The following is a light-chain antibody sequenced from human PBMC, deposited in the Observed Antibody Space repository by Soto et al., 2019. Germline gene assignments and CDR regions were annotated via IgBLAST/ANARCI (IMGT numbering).Light chain of an antibody. V-gene: IGKV3-11*01. Sequence: EIVLTQSPATLSLSPGERVTLSCRASQSVSSYLAWYQQKPGQAPRLLIYDASNRATGIPARFSGSGSGTDFTLTISSLEQDDFAVYYCQQRRSWPPVTFGQGTKVEIK. CDR2: DAS. CDR1: QSVSSY. J-gene: IGKJ1*01. CDR3: QQRRSWPPVT.